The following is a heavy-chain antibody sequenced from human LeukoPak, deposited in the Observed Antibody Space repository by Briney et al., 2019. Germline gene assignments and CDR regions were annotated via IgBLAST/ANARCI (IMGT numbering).Heavy chain of an antibody. J-gene: IGHJ4*02. Sequence: PGGSLRLSCAASGFTFSSYAMSWVRQAPGKGLEWVSAISGSGGSTYYADSVKGRFTISRDNSKNTLYLQMNSLRAEDTAVYYCAKRLRYFDSTNYYLDYWGQGTLVTVSS. CDR1: GFTFSSYA. V-gene: IGHV3-23*01. CDR3: AKRLRYFDSTNYYLDY. D-gene: IGHD3-9*01. CDR2: ISGSGGST.